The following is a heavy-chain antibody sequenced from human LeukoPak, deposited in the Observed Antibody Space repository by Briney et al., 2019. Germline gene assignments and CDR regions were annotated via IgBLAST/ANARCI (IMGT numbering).Heavy chain of an antibody. CDR1: GYTFTSYG. Sequence: ASVKVSRKASGYTFTSYGISWVRQAPGQGLEWMGWISAYNGNTNYAQKLQGRVTMTTDTSTSTAYMELRSLRSDDTAVYYCARRTRYCSSTSCLNWFDPWGQGTLVTVSS. J-gene: IGHJ5*02. V-gene: IGHV1-18*01. CDR2: ISAYNGNT. CDR3: ARRTRYCSSTSCLNWFDP. D-gene: IGHD2-2*01.